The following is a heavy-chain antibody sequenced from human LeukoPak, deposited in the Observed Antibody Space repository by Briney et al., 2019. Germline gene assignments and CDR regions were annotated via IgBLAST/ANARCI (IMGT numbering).Heavy chain of an antibody. V-gene: IGHV1-46*01. Sequence: GASVKVSCKASGGTFSSYAISWVRQAPGQGLEWMGIINPSGGSTSYAQKFQGRVTMTRDTSTSTVYMELSSLRSEDTAVYYCASAPYCSSTSCYLPPDYWGQGTLVTVSS. CDR1: GGTFSSYA. CDR3: ASAPYCSSTSCYLPPDY. D-gene: IGHD2-2*01. J-gene: IGHJ4*02. CDR2: INPSGGST.